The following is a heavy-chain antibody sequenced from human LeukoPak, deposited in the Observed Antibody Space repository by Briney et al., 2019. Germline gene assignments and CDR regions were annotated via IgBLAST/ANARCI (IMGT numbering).Heavy chain of an antibody. Sequence: PGGSLRLSCAASGFTFDDYAMHWVRQAPGKGLEWVSGISWNSGSIGYADSVKGRFTISRDNSKNTLYLQMNSLRAEDTAVYYCAVVPAPYYFDYWGQGTLVTVSS. D-gene: IGHD2-2*01. CDR2: ISWNSGSI. V-gene: IGHV3-9*01. CDR3: AVVPAPYYFDY. J-gene: IGHJ4*02. CDR1: GFTFDDYA.